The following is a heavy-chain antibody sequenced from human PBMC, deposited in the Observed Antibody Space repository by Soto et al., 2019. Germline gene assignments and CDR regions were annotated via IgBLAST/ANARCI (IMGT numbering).Heavy chain of an antibody. V-gene: IGHV1-8*01. CDR3: ARFRTYHYGSGSYSRFDP. CDR2: MNPNSGNT. J-gene: IGHJ5*02. Sequence: XSVKVSCNASGYPFTSYDINWVRQATGQGLEWMGWMNPNSGNTGYAQKFQGRVTMTRNTSISTAYMELSSLRSEDTAVYYCARFRTYHYGSGSYSRFDPWGQGTLVTVSS. D-gene: IGHD3-10*01. CDR1: GYPFTSYD.